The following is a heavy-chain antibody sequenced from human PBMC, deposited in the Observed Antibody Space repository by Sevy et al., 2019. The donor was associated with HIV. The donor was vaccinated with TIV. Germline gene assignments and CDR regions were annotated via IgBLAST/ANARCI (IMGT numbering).Heavy chain of an antibody. D-gene: IGHD3-22*01. CDR1: GFTFSSYG. CDR2: ISYDGSNK. Sequence: GGSLRLSCAASGFTFSSYGMHWVRQAPGKGLEWVAVISYDGSNKYYADSVKGRFTISRDNSKNTLYLQMNSLRAEDTGVYYWANGGTYYYDRSGYRSGGDHWGQGTLVTVSS. V-gene: IGHV3-30*18. CDR3: ANGGTYYYDRSGYRSGGDH. J-gene: IGHJ4*02.